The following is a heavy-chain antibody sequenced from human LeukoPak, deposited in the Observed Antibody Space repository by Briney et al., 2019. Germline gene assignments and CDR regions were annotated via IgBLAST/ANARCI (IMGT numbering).Heavy chain of an antibody. CDR1: GGTFNSYA. V-gene: IGHV1-69*05. CDR3: AAAPLVKSSGWYEPNDY. Sequence: SVKVSCKASGGTFNSYAISWVRQAPGQGLEWMGGIILIFGTANYAQKFQGRVTITTDESTSTAYMELSSLRSEDTAVYYCAAAPLVKSSGWYEPNDYWGQGTLVTVSS. CDR2: IILIFGTA. J-gene: IGHJ4*02. D-gene: IGHD6-19*01.